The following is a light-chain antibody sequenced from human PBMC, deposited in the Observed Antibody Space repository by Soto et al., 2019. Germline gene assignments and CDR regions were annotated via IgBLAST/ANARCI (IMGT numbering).Light chain of an antibody. V-gene: IGLV2-23*01. CDR2: EGD. CDR1: SSDVGSSNL. Sequence: QCVLTQPASGTGFPGQSITISYSGTSSDVGSSNLVSWYQQHPGKAPKLIIFEGDRRPSGVSGRFSGSKSGNTASLTISGLQAEDEADYYCCSFARSTTFYVFGTGTKVTVL. J-gene: IGLJ1*01. CDR3: CSFARSTTFYV.